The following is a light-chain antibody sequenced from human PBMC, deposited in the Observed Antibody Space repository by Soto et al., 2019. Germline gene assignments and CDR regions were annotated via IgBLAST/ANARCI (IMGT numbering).Light chain of an antibody. V-gene: IGKV3-11*01. CDR3: QQRSDWPLT. CDR1: QSVSSS. CDR2: DAS. Sequence: EIVLTQSPATLSLSPGERATLSCRASQSVSSSLAWYQQKPGQAPRLLIYDASNRSTGIPARFSGSGSGTDFTLTISSLGPEDVAVYYCQQRSDWPLTFGGGTKVEIK. J-gene: IGKJ4*01.